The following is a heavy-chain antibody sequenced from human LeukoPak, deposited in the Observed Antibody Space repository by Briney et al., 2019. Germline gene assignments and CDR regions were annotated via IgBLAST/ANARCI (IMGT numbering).Heavy chain of an antibody. V-gene: IGHV3-15*01. Sequence: GGSLRLSCAGSGFTFSNAWMNWVRQAPGKGLEWVGRIKSKSDGETIEYVAPVKGRLIISRDDSRNTLYLQMNSPKTEDTAVYYCAIARSGYFSWGQGTLVTVSS. CDR1: GFTFSNAW. CDR2: IKSKSDGETI. D-gene: IGHD3-3*01. J-gene: IGHJ5*02. CDR3: AIARSGYFS.